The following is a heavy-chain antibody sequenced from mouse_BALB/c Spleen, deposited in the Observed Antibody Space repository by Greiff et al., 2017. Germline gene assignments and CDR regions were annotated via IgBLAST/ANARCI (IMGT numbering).Heavy chain of an antibody. D-gene: IGHD4-1*01. CDR2: INPSSGYT. CDR3: ARAAGTPVLAY. J-gene: IGHJ3*01. CDR1: GYTFTSST. V-gene: IGHV1-4*02. Sequence: VQLQQSAAELARPGASVKMSCKASGYTFTSSTMHWVKQRPGQGLEWIGYINPSSGYTEYNQKFKDKTTLTADKSSSTAYMQLSSLTSEDSAVYYCARAAGTPVLAYWGQGTLVTVSA.